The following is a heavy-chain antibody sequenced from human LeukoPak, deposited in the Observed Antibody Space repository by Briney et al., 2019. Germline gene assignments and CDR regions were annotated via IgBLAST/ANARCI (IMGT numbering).Heavy chain of an antibody. V-gene: IGHV4-39*02. CDR2: IYYSGNT. Sequence: SETLSLTCTVSGGSISSSSYYWGWIRQPPGKGLEWIGSIYYSGNTYYNPSLKSRVTISVDTSKNQFSLKLSSVTAADTAIYYCARDFLGAGTVGATSGYWGQGTLVTVSS. D-gene: IGHD1-26*01. CDR3: ARDFLGAGTVGATSGY. J-gene: IGHJ4*02. CDR1: GGSISSSSYY.